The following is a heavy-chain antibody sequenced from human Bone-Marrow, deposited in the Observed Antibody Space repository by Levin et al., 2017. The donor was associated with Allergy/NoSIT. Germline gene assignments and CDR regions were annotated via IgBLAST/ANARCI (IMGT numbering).Heavy chain of an antibody. CDR2: ISGSGGST. CDR1: GFTFRSSA. Sequence: LSLPCAASGFTFRSSAMSWVRQAPGKGLEWVSGISGSGGSTYYVDSVKGRFTISRDNSKDTLYLQMNSLRVEDTAVYYCAKAITGYWYFDLWGRGTLVTVSS. J-gene: IGHJ2*01. CDR3: AKAITGYWYFDL. V-gene: IGHV3-23*01.